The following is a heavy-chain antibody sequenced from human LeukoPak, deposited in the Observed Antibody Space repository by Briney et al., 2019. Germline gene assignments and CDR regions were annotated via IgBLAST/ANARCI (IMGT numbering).Heavy chain of an antibody. V-gene: IGHV4-59*01. CDR3: ARDLTTVTKGLDV. CDR2: VHSSGST. D-gene: IGHD4-17*01. Sequence: SETQSLTCSVSAGSISDFHWGWIRQTPGKGLEWIGHVHSSGSTNYNPSLKSRLTMSVDTSKNQFFLKLNSVTAADTAVYYCARDLTTVTKGLDVWGQGTTIIVSS. J-gene: IGHJ6*02. CDR1: AGSISDFH.